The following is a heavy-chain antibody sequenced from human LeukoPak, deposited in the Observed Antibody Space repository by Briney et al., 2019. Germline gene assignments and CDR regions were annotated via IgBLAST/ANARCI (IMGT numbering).Heavy chain of an antibody. D-gene: IGHD3-3*01. J-gene: IGHJ6*03. V-gene: IGHV1-18*01. CDR3: AREWYDFWSGALADYYYYYMDV. Sequence: ASGKVSCKASGYTFTSYGISWVRQAPGQGLEWMGWISAYNGNTNYAQKPQGRVTMTPDTSTSTAYMELRSLRSDDTAVYYCAREWYDFWSGALADYYYYYMDVWGKGTTVTVSS. CDR2: ISAYNGNT. CDR1: GYTFTSYG.